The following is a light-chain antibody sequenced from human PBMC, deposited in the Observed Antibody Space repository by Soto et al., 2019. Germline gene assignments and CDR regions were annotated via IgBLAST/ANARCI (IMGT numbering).Light chain of an antibody. CDR3: CSYAGSYTYV. CDR1: SSDVCGYNY. V-gene: IGLV2-11*01. CDR2: DVS. J-gene: IGLJ1*01. Sequence: QSLLTQPRSVSGSPGQSVTISCTGTSSDVCGYNYVSWYQQHPGKAPKLIIFDVSKRPSGVPDRFSGSKSANTASLTISGLQAEDEADYYCCSYAGSYTYVFGTGTKVTLL.